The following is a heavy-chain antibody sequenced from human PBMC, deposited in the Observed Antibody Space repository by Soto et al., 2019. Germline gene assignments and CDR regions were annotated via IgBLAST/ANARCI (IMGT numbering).Heavy chain of an antibody. D-gene: IGHD2-2*01. Sequence: ASVKDSCKASGYTFTSYGISWVRQAPGQGLEWMGWISSYNGNTNYAQKVQGRVTMTTDTSTSTTYMELRSLRSDDTAVYYCARGPRYCSTTSCFSGVTWFDPWGQGTLVTVSS. J-gene: IGHJ5*02. CDR2: ISSYNGNT. CDR1: GYTFTSYG. CDR3: ARGPRYCSTTSCFSGVTWFDP. V-gene: IGHV1-18*04.